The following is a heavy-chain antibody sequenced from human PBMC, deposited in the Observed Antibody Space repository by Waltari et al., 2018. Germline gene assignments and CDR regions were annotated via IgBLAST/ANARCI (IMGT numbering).Heavy chain of an antibody. D-gene: IGHD2-15*01. J-gene: IGHJ5*02. CDR3: ARDRGRGLYLDT. CDR2: VHGTGRT. V-gene: IGHV4-4*02. CDR1: GDSVSSAFL. Sequence: QLQLQESGPGLVKPSGTLSVNCAVSGDSVSSAFLWNWVRQSPQKGLEWIGQVHGTGRTNYSPAFASRVTGSLDTSKNLFSLKVTSATAADTAVYYCARDRGRGLYLDTWGPGTLVTVSP.